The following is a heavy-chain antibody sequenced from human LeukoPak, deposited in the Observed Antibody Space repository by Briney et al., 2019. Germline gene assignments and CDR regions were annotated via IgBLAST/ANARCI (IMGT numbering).Heavy chain of an antibody. CDR3: AIHIVVVPAAKKKNWFDP. J-gene: IGHJ5*02. Sequence: PSETLSLTCAVYGGSFSGYYWSWIRQPPGKGLEWIGEINHSGSTNHNPSLKSRVTISVDTSKNQFSLKLSSVTAADTAVYYCAIHIVVVPAAKKKNWFDPWGQGTLVTVSS. CDR2: INHSGST. D-gene: IGHD2-2*01. CDR1: GGSFSGYY. V-gene: IGHV4-34*01.